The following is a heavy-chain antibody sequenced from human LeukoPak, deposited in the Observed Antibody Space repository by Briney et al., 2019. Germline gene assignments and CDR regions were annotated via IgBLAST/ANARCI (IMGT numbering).Heavy chain of an antibody. J-gene: IGHJ4*02. CDR2: ISSSGSTI. V-gene: IGHV3-48*03. CDR3: TRDSRMATVPY. CDR1: GFTCSSYE. D-gene: IGHD4-17*01. Sequence: GGSLRLSGAACGFTCSSYEMNWVRQAPGKGLEWVSYISSSGSTIDYADSVRGRFTISRDNAKNSLYLQMNSLRAEDAGVCYWTRDSRMATVPYGGQGTLVTVSS.